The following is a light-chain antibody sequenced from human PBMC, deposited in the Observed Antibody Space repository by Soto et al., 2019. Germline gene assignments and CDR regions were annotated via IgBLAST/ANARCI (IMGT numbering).Light chain of an antibody. V-gene: IGLV2-14*01. J-gene: IGLJ2*01. CDR1: SSDVGGYNY. CDR2: DVS. Sequence: QSVLTQPASVSGSPGQSITISCTGTSSDVGGYNYVSWYQQHPAKAPKLTIYDVSNRPSGVSNRFSGSKSGNTASLTISGLQAEDEADYYCTSYTSSSTVVFGGGTQLTVL. CDR3: TSYTSSSTVV.